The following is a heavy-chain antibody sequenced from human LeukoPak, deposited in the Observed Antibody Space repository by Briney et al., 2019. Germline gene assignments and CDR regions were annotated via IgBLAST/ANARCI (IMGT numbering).Heavy chain of an antibody. CDR3: AKVPGYTSSWYFDY. V-gene: IGHV3-33*06. D-gene: IGHD6-13*01. CDR2: IWYDGSNK. Sequence: PGGSLRLSCAASGFIFSSYGMHWVRQAPGKGLEWVAVIWYDGSNKYYADSVKGRFTISRDNSKNTLYLQMNSLRAEDTAVYHCAKVPGYTSSWYFDYWGHGTLVTVSS. CDR1: GFIFSSYG. J-gene: IGHJ4*01.